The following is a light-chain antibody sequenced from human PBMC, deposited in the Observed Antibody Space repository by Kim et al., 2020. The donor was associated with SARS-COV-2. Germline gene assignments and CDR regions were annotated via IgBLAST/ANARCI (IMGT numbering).Light chain of an antibody. Sequence: SYELTQPPSVSVSPGQTASITCSGDKLEDKYACWYQQKPGQSPVLVIYQDRKRPSGIPERFSGSNSGNTATLTISGTQAMDEADYYCQAWDSSTAVFGGGTQLTVL. J-gene: IGLJ2*01. CDR3: QAWDSSTAV. CDR1: KLEDKY. CDR2: QDR. V-gene: IGLV3-1*01.